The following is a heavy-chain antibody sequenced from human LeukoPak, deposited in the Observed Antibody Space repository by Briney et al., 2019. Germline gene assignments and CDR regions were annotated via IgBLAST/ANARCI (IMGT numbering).Heavy chain of an antibody. CDR2: IYYSGGT. CDR1: GGSISSSSYY. V-gene: IGHV4-39*01. J-gene: IGHJ5*02. Sequence: PSETLSLTCTVSGGSISSSSYYWGWIRQPPGKGLEWVGSIYYSGGTYYNPSLKSRVTISVDTSKNQFSLKLSSVTAADTAVYYCARGLRFLEWLLYNWFDPWAREPWSPSPQ. CDR3: ARGLRFLEWLLYNWFDP. D-gene: IGHD3-3*01.